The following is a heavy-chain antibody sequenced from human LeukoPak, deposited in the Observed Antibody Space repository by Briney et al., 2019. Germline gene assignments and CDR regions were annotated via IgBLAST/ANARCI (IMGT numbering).Heavy chain of an antibody. CDR3: ARDEGALDI. CDR2: IIPIVGTT. Sequence: GASVKVSCKASGGTFSSYAFSWVRQAPGQGLEWMGGIIPIVGTTNYAQMFQGRVTMTTDTSTSTAYMELRSLRSDDTAVYYCARDEGALDIWGQGTMVTVSS. V-gene: IGHV1-69*05. J-gene: IGHJ3*02. CDR1: GGTFSSYA.